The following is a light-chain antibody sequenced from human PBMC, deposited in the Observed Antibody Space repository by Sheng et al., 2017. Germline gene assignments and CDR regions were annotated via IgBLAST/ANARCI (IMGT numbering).Light chain of an antibody. CDR3: QQYYSYPRT. V-gene: IGKV1-8*01. CDR2: AAS. CDR1: QGISSY. Sequence: AIRMTQSPSSFSASTGDRVTITCRASQGISSYLAWYQQKPGKAPKLLIYAASTLQSGVPSRFSGSGSGTDFTLTISCLQSEDFATYYCQQYYSYPRTFGQGPKVEYK. J-gene: IGKJ1*01.